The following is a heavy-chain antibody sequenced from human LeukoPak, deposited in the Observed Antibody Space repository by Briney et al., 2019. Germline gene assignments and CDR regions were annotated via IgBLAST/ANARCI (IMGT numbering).Heavy chain of an antibody. CDR1: GDSLRSTTYY. V-gene: IGHV4-39*07. D-gene: IGHD5-18*01. CDR3: ARDAYNYGGRTHPYYFDY. J-gene: IGHJ4*02. Sequence: SETLSLTCTVSGDSLRSTTYYWGWIRQPPGKGLEWIGSVYYSGSTYYNLSLKSRVTISVDTSKNQFSLNLSSVTAADTAVYYCARDAYNYGGRTHPYYFDYWAQGTLVTVSS. CDR2: VYYSGST.